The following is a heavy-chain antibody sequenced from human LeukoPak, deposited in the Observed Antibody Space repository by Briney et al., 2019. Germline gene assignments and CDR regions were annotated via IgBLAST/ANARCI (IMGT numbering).Heavy chain of an antibody. CDR3: ARPGTAMVRGWFYP. J-gene: IGHJ5*02. CDR1: GGSISSSSYY. CDR2: IYYSGST. V-gene: IGHV4-39*01. Sequence: KPSETLSLTCTVSGGSISSSSYYWGWIRQPPGKGLEWIGSIYYSGSTYYNPSLKSRVTISVDTSKNQFSLKLSSVTAADTAVYYCARPGTAMVRGWFYPWGQGTLVTVSS. D-gene: IGHD5-18*01.